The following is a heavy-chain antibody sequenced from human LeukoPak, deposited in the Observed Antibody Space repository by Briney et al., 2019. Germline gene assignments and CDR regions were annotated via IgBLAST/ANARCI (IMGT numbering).Heavy chain of an antibody. D-gene: IGHD2-2*01. CDR1: GGSISSYY. Sequence: TSETLSLTCTVSGGSISSYYWSWIRQPPGKGLEWIGYIYYSGSTNYNPSLKSRVTISVDTSKNQFSLKLSSVTAADTAVYYCARGAGYCSSTSCYGYMDVWGKGTTVTVSS. V-gene: IGHV4-59*01. CDR3: ARGAGYCSSTSCYGYMDV. CDR2: IYYSGST. J-gene: IGHJ6*03.